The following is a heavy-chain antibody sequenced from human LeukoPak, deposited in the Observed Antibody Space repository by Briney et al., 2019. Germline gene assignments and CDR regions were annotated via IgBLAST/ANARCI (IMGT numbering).Heavy chain of an antibody. Sequence: GGSLRLSRAASGFIFSSYGMHWVRQAPGKGLEWVAFIRYDGSNKYYADSVKGRFTISRDNSKNTLYLQLNSLSADDTAVYHCAKAHGDGYNHFDYWGQGTLVTVSS. J-gene: IGHJ4*02. D-gene: IGHD5-24*01. CDR1: GFIFSSYG. CDR3: AKAHGDGYNHFDY. V-gene: IGHV3-30*02. CDR2: IRYDGSNK.